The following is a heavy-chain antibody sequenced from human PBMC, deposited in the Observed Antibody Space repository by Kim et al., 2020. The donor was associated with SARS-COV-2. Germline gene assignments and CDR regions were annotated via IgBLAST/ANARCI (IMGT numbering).Heavy chain of an antibody. V-gene: IGHV3-74*01. D-gene: IGHD3-16*01. CDR3: VRLSTGYVWDKFDY. Sequence: GGSLRLSCVASGFTFSSYWMHWVRQAPGKGLVWVSRVNSYRSSTSYADSVKGRFTISRDNARNTLYLQMNSLRAEDTAVYYCVRLSTGYVWDKFDYWGQG. CDR1: GFTFSSYW. J-gene: IGHJ4*02. CDR2: VNSYRSST.